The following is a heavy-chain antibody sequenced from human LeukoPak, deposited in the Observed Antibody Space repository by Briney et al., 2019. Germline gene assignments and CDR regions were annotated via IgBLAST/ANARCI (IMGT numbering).Heavy chain of an antibody. J-gene: IGHJ1*01. CDR2: IKTDGSEK. D-gene: IGHD4-11*01. CDR3: ATYSTRNAREFQS. CDR1: GSIFSNCW. V-gene: IGHV3-7*01. Sequence: QPGGSLRLSCETSGSIFSNCWMTWVRQAPGKGLEWVANIKTDGSEKYYADSVKGRFTISRDNAKNSLYLQMNSLRAEDTAVYYCATYSTRNAREFQSWGQGTLVTVSS.